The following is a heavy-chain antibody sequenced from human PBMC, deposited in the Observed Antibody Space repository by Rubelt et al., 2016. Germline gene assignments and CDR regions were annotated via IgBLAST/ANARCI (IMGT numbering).Heavy chain of an antibody. CDR2: IYYSGST. V-gene: IGHV4-59*08. D-gene: IGHD3-22*01. CDR3: GNYYYDSSGYYFGYVQH. Sequence: QVQLQQWGAGLLKPSETLSLTCSVSGGSISSYYWSWIRQPPGKGLEWIGYIYYSGSTNYNPSLTSRVTISVDTSKNQFSLKLSSVTAADTAVDYGGNYYYDSSGYYFGYVQHWGQGTLVTVSS. CDR1: GGSISSYY. J-gene: IGHJ1*01.